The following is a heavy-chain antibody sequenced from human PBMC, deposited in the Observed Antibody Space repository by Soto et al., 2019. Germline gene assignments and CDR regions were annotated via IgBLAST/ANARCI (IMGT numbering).Heavy chain of an antibody. J-gene: IGHJ5*02. CDR1: GYTFTSYG. CDR2: ISPYNGDT. V-gene: IGHV1-18*01. Sequence: QVQLVQSGTEVKKPGASVMVSCKTSGYTFTSYGISWVRQAPGQGLEWMGLISPYNGDTIYARKFQGRVIVTADTATSKVYMELRSLRSDDTAVYYCVRDASSGYRGWWDPWGQGTLVTVSS. CDR3: VRDASSGYRGWWDP. D-gene: IGHD5-18*01.